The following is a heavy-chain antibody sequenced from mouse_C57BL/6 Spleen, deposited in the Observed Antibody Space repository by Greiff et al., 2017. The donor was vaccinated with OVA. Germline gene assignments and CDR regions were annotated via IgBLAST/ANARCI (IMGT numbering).Heavy chain of an antibody. Sequence: QVQLQQSGAELVRPGSSVKLSCKASGYTFTSYWMDWVKQRPGQGLEWIGNIYPSDSETHYNQKFKDKVTLTVDKSSSTAYMRLSSLTTEDSAVYYCARGYDYAMDYWGQGTSVTVAS. CDR1: GYTFTSYW. J-gene: IGHJ4*01. CDR2: IYPSDSET. CDR3: ARGYDYAMDY. V-gene: IGHV1-61*01. D-gene: IGHD1-1*02.